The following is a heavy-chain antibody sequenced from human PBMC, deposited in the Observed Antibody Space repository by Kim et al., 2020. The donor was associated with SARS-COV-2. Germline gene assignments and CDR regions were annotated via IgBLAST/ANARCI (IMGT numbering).Heavy chain of an antibody. V-gene: IGHV4-59*01. CDR2: IYYSGST. Sequence: SETLSLTCTVSGGSISSYYWSWIRQPPGKGLEWIGYIYYSGSTNYNPSLKSRVTISVDTSKNQFSLKLSSVTTADTAVYYCARINRGDYYYYYGMDVWGQGTTVTVSS. CDR3: ARINRGDYYYYYGMDV. D-gene: IGHD3-16*01. CDR1: GGSISSYY. J-gene: IGHJ6*02.